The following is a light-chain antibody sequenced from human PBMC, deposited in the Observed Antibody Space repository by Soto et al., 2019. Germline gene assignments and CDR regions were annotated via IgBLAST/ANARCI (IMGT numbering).Light chain of an antibody. CDR1: SSNIGAGYD. J-gene: IGLJ2*01. Sequence: QSVLTQPPSVSGAPGQRVTISCTGSSSNIGAGYDVHWYQQLPGTAPKLLIYRNRNRPSGVPDRFTGSKSGTSASLAITGLLAEDEADYYCQSYDSSLSGVVFGGGTKLTVL. CDR3: QSYDSSLSGVV. V-gene: IGLV1-40*01. CDR2: RNR.